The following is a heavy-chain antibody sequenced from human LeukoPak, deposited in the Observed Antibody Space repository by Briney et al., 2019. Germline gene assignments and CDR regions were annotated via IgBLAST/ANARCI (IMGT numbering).Heavy chain of an antibody. CDR2: IYSGGST. J-gene: IGHJ4*02. CDR3: ARVFYDSSGYYYPTGGNYFDY. CDR1: GFTFSSYE. V-gene: IGHV3-53*01. D-gene: IGHD3-22*01. Sequence: GGSLRLSCAASGFTFSSYEMNWVRQAPGKGLEWLSVIYSGGSTYYSDSVKGRFTISRDNSKNTLSLQMTRLRAEDTAVYYCARVFYDSSGYYYPTGGNYFDYWGQGTLVTVSS.